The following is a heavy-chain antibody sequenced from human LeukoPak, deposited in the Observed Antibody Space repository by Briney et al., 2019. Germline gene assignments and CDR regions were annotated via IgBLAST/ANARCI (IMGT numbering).Heavy chain of an antibody. J-gene: IGHJ6*02. CDR1: GYTFTSYD. Sequence: ASVKVSCKASGYTFTSYDINWVRQATGQGLEWMGWMNPNSGNTGYAQKFQGRVTMTRNTSISTAYMELSSLRSDDTAVYYCARDLGRMVRGVIVHGMDVWGQGTTVTVSS. D-gene: IGHD3-10*01. CDR3: ARDLGRMVRGVIVHGMDV. V-gene: IGHV1-8*01. CDR2: MNPNSGNT.